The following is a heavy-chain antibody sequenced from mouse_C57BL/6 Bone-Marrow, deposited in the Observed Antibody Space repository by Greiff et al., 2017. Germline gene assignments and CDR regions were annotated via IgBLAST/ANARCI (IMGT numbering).Heavy chain of an antibody. J-gene: IGHJ3*01. Sequence: EVKLQESGPELVKPGASVKISCKASGYSFTDYNMNWVKQSNGKSLEWIGVINPNYGTTSYNQKFKGKATLTVDQSSSTAYMQLNSLTSEDSAVYYCARPYYYGSRGFAYWGQGTLVTVSA. CDR3: ARPYYYGSRGFAY. V-gene: IGHV1-39*01. CDR2: INPNYGTT. D-gene: IGHD1-1*01. CDR1: GYSFTDYN.